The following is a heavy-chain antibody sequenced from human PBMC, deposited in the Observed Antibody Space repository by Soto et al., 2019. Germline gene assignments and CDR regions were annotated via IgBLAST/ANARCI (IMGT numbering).Heavy chain of an antibody. CDR2: MNPNSGNT. CDR3: ARGLPDLETIFGVAIIREDY. J-gene: IGHJ4*02. Sequence: GASVKVSCKASGYTFTSYDINWVRQATGQGLEWMGWMNPNSGNTGYAQKFQGRVTMTRNTSISTAYMELSSLRSEDTAVYYCARGLPDLETIFGVAIIREDYWGQGTLVTVS. D-gene: IGHD3-3*01. V-gene: IGHV1-8*01. CDR1: GYTFTSYD.